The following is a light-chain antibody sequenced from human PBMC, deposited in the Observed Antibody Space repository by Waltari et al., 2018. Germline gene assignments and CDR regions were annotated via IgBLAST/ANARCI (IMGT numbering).Light chain of an antibody. Sequence: SVLTQPASVSGSPGQSITISCRGTDNDIATYDYVSWYQQHPGQVPKLILYDVVLRPSGVSSRFSGSKSGNTATLTLFGLQAEDEADYYCQSYDTTLSVVFGGGTKLTVL. CDR3: QSYDTTLSVV. V-gene: IGLV2-14*03. CDR1: DNDIATYDY. J-gene: IGLJ2*01. CDR2: DVV.